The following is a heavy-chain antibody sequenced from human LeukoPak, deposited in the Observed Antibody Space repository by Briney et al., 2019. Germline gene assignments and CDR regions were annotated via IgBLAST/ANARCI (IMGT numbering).Heavy chain of an antibody. V-gene: IGHV3-23*01. CDR2: IRGNADTT. Sequence: GGSLRLSCAASGFIFSNYGMSWVRQAPGKGLEWVSGIRGNADTTYYADSVKGRFSIFRDNSKNMLYLQMNSLRAEDTAVYYCAELGITMIGGVWGKGTTVTISS. J-gene: IGHJ6*04. CDR3: AELGITMIGGV. CDR1: GFIFSNYG. D-gene: IGHD3-10*02.